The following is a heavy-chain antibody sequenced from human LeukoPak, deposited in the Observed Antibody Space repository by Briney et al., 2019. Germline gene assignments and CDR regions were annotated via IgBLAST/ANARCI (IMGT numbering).Heavy chain of an antibody. CDR3: TRTYSSSSIDY. Sequence: PSETLSLTCTVSGGSISSSSYYWGWIRQPPGKGLEWIGTIHYSGSTYYNPSLRSRVTMSVDTSKNQLSLKLTSVTAADTAVYYCTRTYSSSSIDYWGQGALVTVSS. CDR2: IHYSGST. J-gene: IGHJ4*02. CDR1: GGSISSSSYY. D-gene: IGHD6-6*01. V-gene: IGHV4-39*07.